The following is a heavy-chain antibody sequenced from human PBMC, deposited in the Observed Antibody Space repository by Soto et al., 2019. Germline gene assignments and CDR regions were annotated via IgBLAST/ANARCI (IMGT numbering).Heavy chain of an antibody. Sequence: PGECLKSSGNGSGYIFTSYWIGWVRQMPGKGLEWMGIIYPGDSDTRYSPSLQGQVTISADKSISTAYLQWSSLKASDTAMYYCARRYCSSTSCLTYFDYWGQGTLVTVSS. J-gene: IGHJ4*02. V-gene: IGHV5-51*03. D-gene: IGHD2-2*01. CDR3: ARRYCSSTSCLTYFDY. CDR2: IYPGDSDT. CDR1: GYIFTSYW.